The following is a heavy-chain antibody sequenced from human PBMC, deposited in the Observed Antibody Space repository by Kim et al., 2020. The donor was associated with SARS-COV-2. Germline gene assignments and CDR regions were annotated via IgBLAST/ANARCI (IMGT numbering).Heavy chain of an antibody. J-gene: IGHJ6*04. CDR3: AKHGPGRKTVNRHYYDYAVDV. D-gene: IGHD3-10*01. V-gene: IGHV3-23*01. CDR1: GFTFSDYA. Sequence: GGSLRLSCTASGFTFSDYAMSWVRQVPGKGLEWVSVVSGSGGNKYYADSVKGRFTVSRDNSKNTLFLQMSSLRPEDTAVYYCAKHGPGRKTVNRHYYDYAVDVWGEGTAVSVSP. CDR2: VSGSGGNK.